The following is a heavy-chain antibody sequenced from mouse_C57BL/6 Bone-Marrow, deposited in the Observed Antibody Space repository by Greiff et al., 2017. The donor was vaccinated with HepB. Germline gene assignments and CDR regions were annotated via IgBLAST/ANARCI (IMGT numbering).Heavy chain of an antibody. Sequence: LLESDAELVKPGASVKLSCKVSGYTFNDHTIHWMKQRPEQGLEWIGYIYPSDGSTNYNEKFKGKATLTADKSSSTAYMQHNSLTSEDSAVYFCEKELKLLDYWGQGTTLTVSS. CDR2: IYPSDGST. D-gene: IGHD3-2*02. CDR3: EKELKLLDY. V-gene: IGHV1-78*01. J-gene: IGHJ2*01. CDR1: GYTFNDHT.